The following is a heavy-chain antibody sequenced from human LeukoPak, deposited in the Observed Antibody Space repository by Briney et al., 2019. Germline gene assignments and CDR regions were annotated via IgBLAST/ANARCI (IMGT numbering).Heavy chain of an antibody. J-gene: IGHJ4*02. CDR1: GFTFSSYG. CDR3: AKDNLGYSYGTIDY. D-gene: IGHD5-18*01. Sequence: GGSPRLSCAASGFTFSSYGMHWVRQAPGKGLEWVAFIRYDGSNKYYADSVKGRFTISRDNSKNTLYLQMNSLRAEDTAVYYCAKDNLGYSYGTIDYWGQGTLVTVSS. CDR2: IRYDGSNK. V-gene: IGHV3-30*02.